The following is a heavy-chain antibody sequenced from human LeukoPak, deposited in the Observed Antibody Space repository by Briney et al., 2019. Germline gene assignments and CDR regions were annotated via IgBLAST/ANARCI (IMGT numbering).Heavy chain of an antibody. CDR2: IKSKTDGETT. J-gene: IGHJ6*02. Sequence: GGSLRLSCAACGLTYSNAWMSWVRQAPGKGLEWVGRIKSKTDGETTEYAAPVKGRFAISREDSKNTLHLQMDSLKIEDTAVYWCATDLKFGDLWSYYYYGMKIWGQGTTVTVSS. D-gene: IGHD3-10*01. CDR1: GLTYSNAW. CDR3: ATDLKFGDLWSYYYYGMKI. V-gene: IGHV3-15*01.